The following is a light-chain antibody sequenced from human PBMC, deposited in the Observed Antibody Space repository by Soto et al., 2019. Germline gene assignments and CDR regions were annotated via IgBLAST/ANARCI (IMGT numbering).Light chain of an antibody. CDR3: QQYGSSL. CDR2: GAS. J-gene: IGKJ2*01. V-gene: IGKV3-20*01. CDR1: QSVSSSY. Sequence: EIVLTQSPGTLSLSPGERATLSCRASQSVSSSYLAWCQQEPGQAPRLLICGASSRATGIPDRLSGSGSGTDFTITISRLESEDFAVYYCQQYGSSLFGQGTKLEIK.